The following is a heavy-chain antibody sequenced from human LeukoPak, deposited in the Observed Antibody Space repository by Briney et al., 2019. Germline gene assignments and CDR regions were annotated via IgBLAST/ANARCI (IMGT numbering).Heavy chain of an antibody. D-gene: IGHD5-12*01. V-gene: IGHV4-34*01. J-gene: IGHJ5*02. CDR2: INHSGST. Sequence: SETLSLTCAVYSGSFSGYYWSWIRQPPGKGLEWIGEINHSGSTNCNSSLKSRVTISVDTSKNQFSLKLTSVTAADTAVYYCARGGLDNWFDPWGQGTLVSVSS. CDR1: SGSFSGYY. CDR3: ARGGLDNWFDP.